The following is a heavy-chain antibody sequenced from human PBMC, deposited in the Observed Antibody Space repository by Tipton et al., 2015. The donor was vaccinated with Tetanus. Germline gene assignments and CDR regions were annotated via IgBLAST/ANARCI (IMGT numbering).Heavy chain of an antibody. CDR1: GGSFSGYY. V-gene: IGHV4-59*01. J-gene: IGHJ5*02. CDR3: ARDHRLSASYAGWFDP. Sequence: TLSITCAVYGGSFSGYYWSWIRQPPGKGLEWIGNVYSSGSTYYNPSLKGRVTIPVDTSTTQFSLRLNSVTAADTAIYYCARDHRLSASYAGWFDPWGQGTLVTVSS. D-gene: IGHD1-26*01. CDR2: VYSSGST.